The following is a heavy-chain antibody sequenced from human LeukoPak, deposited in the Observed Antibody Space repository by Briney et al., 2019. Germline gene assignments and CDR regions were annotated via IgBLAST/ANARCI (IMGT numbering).Heavy chain of an antibody. CDR1: GGSNSSSSYS. J-gene: IGHJ6*03. Sequence: PSETLSLTCTVSGGSNSSSSYSWGWIRQPPGKGLEWIGSIYYSGSTYYNPSLKSRVTISVDTSKNQFSLKLSSVTAADTAVYYCAAGDDYYYYYMDVWGKGTTVTVSS. CDR3: AAGDDYYYYYMDV. V-gene: IGHV4-39*01. D-gene: IGHD7-27*01. CDR2: IYYSGST.